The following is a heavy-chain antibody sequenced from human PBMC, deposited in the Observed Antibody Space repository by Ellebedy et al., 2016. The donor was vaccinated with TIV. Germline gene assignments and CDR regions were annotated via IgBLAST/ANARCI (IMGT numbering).Heavy chain of an antibody. J-gene: IGHJ4*02. V-gene: IGHV3-23*01. CDR3: AKDRVVRGVMGAIDY. Sequence: GESLKISCAASGFSFSSYWMNWVRQAPGKGLEWVSGISGSDGSTYYADSVKGRFTISRDNSKKTLYLQMNRLRAEDTAVYYCAKDRVVRGVMGAIDYWGQGTLVTVSS. CDR2: ISGSDGST. D-gene: IGHD3-10*01. CDR1: GFSFSSYW.